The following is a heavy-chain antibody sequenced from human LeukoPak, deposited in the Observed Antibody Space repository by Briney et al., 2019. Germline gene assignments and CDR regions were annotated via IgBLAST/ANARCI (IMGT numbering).Heavy chain of an antibody. Sequence: KPGGSLRLSCTASGFTFSGFNIHWVRQAPGRGLEWVSCISSSSTYRYYADSVEGRFTISRDNAKNSVYLQMNSLRAEDTAVYYCARDGSSSWYYYWGQGTLVTVSS. CDR3: ARDGSSSWYYY. CDR1: GFTFSGFN. CDR2: ISSSSTYR. D-gene: IGHD6-13*01. V-gene: IGHV3-21*01. J-gene: IGHJ4*02.